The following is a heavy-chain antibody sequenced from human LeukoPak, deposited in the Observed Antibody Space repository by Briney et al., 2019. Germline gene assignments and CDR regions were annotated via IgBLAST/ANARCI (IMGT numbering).Heavy chain of an antibody. CDR2: ISAYNGNT. D-gene: IGHD3-22*01. Sequence: GASVKVSCKASGYTFTSYGISWVRQAPGQGLEWMGWISAYNGNTNYAQKLQGRIAMTTDTSTSTAYMDLRSLRSDDTAVYYCARDYYGSSGYLRDYWGQGTLVTVSS. CDR1: GYTFTSYG. V-gene: IGHV1-18*01. J-gene: IGHJ4*02. CDR3: ARDYYGSSGYLRDY.